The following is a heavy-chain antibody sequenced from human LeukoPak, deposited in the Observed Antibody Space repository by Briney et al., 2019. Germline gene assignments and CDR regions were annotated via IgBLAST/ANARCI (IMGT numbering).Heavy chain of an antibody. CDR2: IYYSGST. D-gene: IGHD2-15*01. CDR3: ARLLLGYCSGGSCYGRGWFDP. CDR1: GGSISSSSYY. J-gene: IGHJ5*02. Sequence: SETLSLTCTVSGGSISSSSYYWGWIRQPPGKGLEWIGSIYYSGSTYYNPSLKSRVTISVDTSKNQFSLKLSSVTAADTAVYYCARLLLGYCSGGSCYGRGWFDPWGQGTLVTVSS. V-gene: IGHV4-39*01.